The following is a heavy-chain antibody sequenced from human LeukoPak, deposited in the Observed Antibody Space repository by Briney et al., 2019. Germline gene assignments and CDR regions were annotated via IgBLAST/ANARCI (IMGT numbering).Heavy chain of an antibody. CDR1: GFTFRDYG. V-gene: IGHV3-33*01. CDR2: IWYDATNK. Sequence: GGPLRLSCAASGFTFRDYGMHLVCQAPGRRLELVAVIWYDATNKYSADSVKGRFTISRDNAKNSMFLQMNNLRAEDTAVYYCAREFGSSGWYAAFDIWGQGTMVTVSS. D-gene: IGHD6-19*01. CDR3: AREFGSSGWYAAFDI. J-gene: IGHJ3*02.